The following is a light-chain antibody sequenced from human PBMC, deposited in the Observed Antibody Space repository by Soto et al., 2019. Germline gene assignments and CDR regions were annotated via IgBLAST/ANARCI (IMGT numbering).Light chain of an antibody. CDR3: QSFDTRLNSVV. Sequence: QTVVTQPPSVSGAPGQRVTISCTGSSSNIGAGYDVHWYQQFPGTAPKLLIYGNNNRPSGVTDRFSGSKSGTSASLAITGLQAEDEADYYCQSFDTRLNSVVFGGGTKLTAL. CDR1: SSNIGAGYD. V-gene: IGLV1-40*01. J-gene: IGLJ2*01. CDR2: GNN.